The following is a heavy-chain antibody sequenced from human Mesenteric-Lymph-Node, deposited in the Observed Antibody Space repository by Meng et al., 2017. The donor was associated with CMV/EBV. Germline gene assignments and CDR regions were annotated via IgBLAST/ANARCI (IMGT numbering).Heavy chain of an antibody. J-gene: IGHJ6*02. CDR2: ISWNSGSI. V-gene: IGHV3-9*03. Sequence: SCAASGFTFDDYAMHWVRQAPGKGLEWVSGISWNSGSIGYADSVKGRFTISRDSAKNSLYLQMNSLRAEDMALYYCAKDIRFKSDYYYGMDVWGQGTTVTVSS. CDR3: AKDIRFKSDYYYGMDV. CDR1: GFTFDDYA. D-gene: IGHD3-16*01.